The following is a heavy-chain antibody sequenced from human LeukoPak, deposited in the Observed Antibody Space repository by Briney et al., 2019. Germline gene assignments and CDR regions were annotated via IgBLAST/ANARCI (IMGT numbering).Heavy chain of an antibody. D-gene: IGHD6-13*01. J-gene: IGHJ5*02. V-gene: IGHV4-61*02. CDR3: ARDPLHRGIAAGP. CDR1: GGSISSGSYY. CDR2: IYTSGST. Sequence: SQTLSLTCTVSGGSISSGSYYWSWIRQPAGKGLEWIGRIYTSGSTNYNPSLKSRVTISVDTSKNQFSLKLSSVTAADTAVYYCARDPLHRGIAAGPWGQGTLVTVS.